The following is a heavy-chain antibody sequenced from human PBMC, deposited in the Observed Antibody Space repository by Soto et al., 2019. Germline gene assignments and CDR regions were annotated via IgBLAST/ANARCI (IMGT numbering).Heavy chain of an antibody. CDR3: ARGGIAAAGPGISYYYYYMDV. V-gene: IGHV1-18*01. CDR1: GYTFTSYG. D-gene: IGHD6-13*01. Sequence: GASVKVSCKASGYTFTSYGISWVRQAPGQGLEWMGWISAYNGNTNYAQKLQGRVTMTTDTSTSTAYMELRSLRSDDTAVYYCARGGIAAAGPGISYYYYYMDVWGKGTTVTVSS. J-gene: IGHJ6*03. CDR2: ISAYNGNT.